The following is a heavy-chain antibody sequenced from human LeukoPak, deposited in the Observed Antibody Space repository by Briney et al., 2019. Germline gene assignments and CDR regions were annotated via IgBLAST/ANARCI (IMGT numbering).Heavy chain of an antibody. V-gene: IGHV4-34*01. J-gene: IGHJ4*02. CDR3: ARKGQFLEWLTFDY. CDR2: INHSGST. D-gene: IGHD3-3*01. Sequence: SEALCLTCAVYGESFSGYYWSWIRQPPGKGLEWIGEINHSGSTNYNPSLKSRVTISVDTSKNQFSLKLSSVTAADTAVYYCARKGQFLEWLTFDYWGQGTLVTVSS. CDR1: GESFSGYY.